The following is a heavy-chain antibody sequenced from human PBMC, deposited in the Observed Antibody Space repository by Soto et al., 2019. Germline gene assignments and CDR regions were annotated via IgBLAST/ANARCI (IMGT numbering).Heavy chain of an antibody. CDR2: INPSGGST. CDR3: ARDPEYSSSPPLFDS. V-gene: IGHV1-46*01. CDR1: GYTFTSYY. Sequence: ASVKVSCKASGYTFTSYYMHWVRQAPGQGLEWMGIINPSGGSTSYAQKFQGRVTMTRDTSTSTVYMELSSLRSEDSAVYYGARDPEYSSSPPLFDSGGQGTLVPVPS. J-gene: IGHJ4*02. D-gene: IGHD6-6*01.